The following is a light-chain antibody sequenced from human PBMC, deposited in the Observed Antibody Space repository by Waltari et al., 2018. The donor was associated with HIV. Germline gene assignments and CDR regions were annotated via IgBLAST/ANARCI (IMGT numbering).Light chain of an antibody. Sequence: QSVLTQPPSASGTPGQRVTISCSGSSSNIGENTVNWYQQLPGTAPKLLIYTNTQRPSGVPDRFSGSKSGTSASLAISGLQSEDEADYYCATWDDSLNGHVVFGGGTKLTVL. CDR1: SSNIGENT. J-gene: IGLJ2*01. V-gene: IGLV1-44*01. CDR2: TNT. CDR3: ATWDDSLNGHVV.